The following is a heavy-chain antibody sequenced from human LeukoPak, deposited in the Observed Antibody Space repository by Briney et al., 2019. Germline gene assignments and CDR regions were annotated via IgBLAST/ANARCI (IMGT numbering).Heavy chain of an antibody. CDR1: GYTFTGYY. V-gene: IGHV1-2*02. CDR3: AREGLLVVPAAASTYDY. CDR2: INPNSGGT. D-gene: IGHD2-2*01. J-gene: IGHJ4*02. Sequence: ASVKVSCKASGYTFTGYYMHWVRQAPGQGLEWMGWINPNSGGTNHAQKFQGRVTMTRDTSISTAYMELSRLRSDDTAVYYCAREGLLVVPAAASTYDYWGQGTLVTVSS.